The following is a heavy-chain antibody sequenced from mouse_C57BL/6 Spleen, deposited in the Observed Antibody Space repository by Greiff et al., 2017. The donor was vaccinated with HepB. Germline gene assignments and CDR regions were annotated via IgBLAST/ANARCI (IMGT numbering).Heavy chain of an antibody. J-gene: IGHJ3*01. D-gene: IGHD1-1*01. CDR3: ARPYYYGSSPWFAY. V-gene: IGHV5-9*04. CDR1: GFTFSSYT. Sequence: EVQGVESGGGLVKPGGSLKLSCAASGFTFSSYTMSWVRQTPEKRLEWVATISGGGGNTYYPDSVKGRFTISRDNAKNTLYLQMSSLRSEDTAVYYCARPYYYGSSPWFAYWGQGTLVTVSA. CDR2: ISGGGGNT.